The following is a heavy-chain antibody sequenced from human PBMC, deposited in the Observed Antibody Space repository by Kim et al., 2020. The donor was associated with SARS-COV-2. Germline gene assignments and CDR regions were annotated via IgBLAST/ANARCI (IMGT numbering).Heavy chain of an antibody. Sequence: GGSLRLSCAASGFTFSNYAMHWVRQAPGKGLEWVAVISYDGTNQYYADSVKGRFTISRDNSKNTLYLQMNSLRAEDTAVYYCARGDYDSSYYFDYWGQGTLVTVSS. CDR3: ARGDYDSSYYFDY. CDR2: ISYDGTNQ. D-gene: IGHD3-22*01. V-gene: IGHV3-30*04. CDR1: GFTFSNYA. J-gene: IGHJ4*02.